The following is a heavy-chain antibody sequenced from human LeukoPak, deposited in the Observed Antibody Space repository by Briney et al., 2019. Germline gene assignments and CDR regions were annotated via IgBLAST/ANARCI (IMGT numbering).Heavy chain of an antibody. D-gene: IGHD3-3*01. V-gene: IGHV4-4*02. CDR1: GGSISSSNW. CDR3: ARDTPTVEYYFDY. J-gene: IGHJ4*02. CDR2: IYHSGST. Sequence: SETLSLTCAVSGGSISSSNWWSWVRQPPGKGLEWIGEIYHSGSTNYNPSLKSRVTISVDKSKNQFSLKLSSVTAADTAVYYCARDTPTVEYYFDYWGQGTLVTVSS.